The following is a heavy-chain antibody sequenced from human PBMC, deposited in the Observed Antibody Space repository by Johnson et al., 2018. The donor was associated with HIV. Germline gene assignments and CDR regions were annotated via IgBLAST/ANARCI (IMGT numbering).Heavy chain of an antibody. Sequence: QVQLVESGGGVVQPGRSLRLSCAASAFTFRSYSMHWVRQAPGKGLEWVAVISYDGSNKYYADSVKGRFTISRDNSKNTLYLQMNSQRAEYTAVYYCARVSDSDSNWGQGTMVTVSS. CDR2: ISYDGSNK. CDR3: ARVSDSDSN. CDR1: AFTFRSYS. J-gene: IGHJ3*01. V-gene: IGHV3-30*14. D-gene: IGHD3-22*01.